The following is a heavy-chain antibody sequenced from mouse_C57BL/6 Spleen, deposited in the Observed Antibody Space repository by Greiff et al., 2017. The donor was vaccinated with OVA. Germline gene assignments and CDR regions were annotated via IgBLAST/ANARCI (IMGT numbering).Heavy chain of an antibody. CDR2: IDPEDGET. D-gene: IGHD1-1*01. Sequence: VQLKESGAELVKPGASVKLSCTASGFNIQAYYMHWVKQRTEQGLAWIGRIDPEDGETKYAPKFQGKATITADTSSNTAYLQLSSLTSEDTAVYYCARQTTVVAQDWYFDVWGTGTTVTVSS. V-gene: IGHV14-2*01. CDR1: GFNIQAYY. J-gene: IGHJ1*03. CDR3: ARQTTVVAQDWYFDV.